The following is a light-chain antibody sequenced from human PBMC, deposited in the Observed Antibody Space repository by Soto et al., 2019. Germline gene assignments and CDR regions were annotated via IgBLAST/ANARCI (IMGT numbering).Light chain of an antibody. J-gene: IGLJ1*01. Sequence: QSVMTQPSCASGSPGQSVTISCTGTSSDVGGYNYVSWFQQHPCKAPNLIIHEVNQRPSGVPDRFSGSKSGNTASLTVAGLQAEDEGTYYCSSYGGYNNVVFGTGTKVTVL. V-gene: IGLV2-8*01. CDR3: SSYGGYNNVV. CDR1: SSDVGGYNY. CDR2: EVN.